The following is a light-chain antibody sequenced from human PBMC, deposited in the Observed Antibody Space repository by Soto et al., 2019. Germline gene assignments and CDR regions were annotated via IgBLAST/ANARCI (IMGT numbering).Light chain of an antibody. V-gene: IGLV2-23*01. J-gene: IGLJ2*01. CDR3: CSYAGSSTVV. CDR2: EDS. CDR1: SSDVGSYNL. Sequence: QSALTQPASVSGSPGQSITISCTGTSSDVGSYNLVSWYQQYSGKVPKLMIYEDSKRPSGVSNRFSGSKSGNTASLTISGLQAEDEADYYCCSYAGSSTVVFGGGTKVTVL.